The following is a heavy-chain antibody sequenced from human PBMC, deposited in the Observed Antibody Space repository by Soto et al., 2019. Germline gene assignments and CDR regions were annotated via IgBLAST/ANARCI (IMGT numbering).Heavy chain of an antibody. J-gene: IGHJ6*02. CDR3: ARAKGRAAPTPAYYYYYGMDV. D-gene: IGHD1-26*01. V-gene: IGHV4-34*01. CDR2: INHSGST. CDR1: GGSFSGYY. Sequence: SETLSLTCAVYGGSFSGYYWSWIRQPPGKGLEWIGEINHSGSTNYNPSLKSRVTISVDTSKNQFSLKLSSVTAADTAVYYCARAKGRAAPTPAYYYYYGMDVWGQGTTVTVSS.